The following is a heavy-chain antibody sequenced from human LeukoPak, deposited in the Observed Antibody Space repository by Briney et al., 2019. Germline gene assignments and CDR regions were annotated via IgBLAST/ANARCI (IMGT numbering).Heavy chain of an antibody. CDR1: GGSISSYY. CDR3: AREPVSGAEIDY. J-gene: IGHJ4*02. D-gene: IGHD3-16*01. V-gene: IGHV4-4*07. CDR2: IYTSGST. Sequence: PSGTLSLTCTVSGGSISSYYWSWIPQPAGKGLEWIGRIYTSGSTNYNPSLKSRVTMSVDTSKNQFSLKLSSVTAADTAVYYCAREPVSGAEIDYWGQGTLVTVSS.